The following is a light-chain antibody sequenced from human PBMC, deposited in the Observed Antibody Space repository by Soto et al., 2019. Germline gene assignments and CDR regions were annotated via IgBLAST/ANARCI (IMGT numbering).Light chain of an antibody. CDR3: QQYNSFST. CDR2: KAS. Sequence: DIQMTQSPSTLSASVVDRVTITCRASQSISSWLAWYQQKPGKAPKLLIYKASSLESGVPSRFSGSGSGTEFTLTITSLQPDDFATYYCQQYNSFSTFGQGTKGDIK. CDR1: QSISSW. J-gene: IGKJ1*01. V-gene: IGKV1-5*03.